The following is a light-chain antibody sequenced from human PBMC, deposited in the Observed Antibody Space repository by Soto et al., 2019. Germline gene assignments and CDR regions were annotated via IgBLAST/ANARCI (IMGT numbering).Light chain of an antibody. CDR3: QTWGTGIQV. V-gene: IGLV4-69*01. CDR1: SGHSSYA. CDR2: LNSDGSH. J-gene: IGLJ2*01. Sequence: QPVLTQSPSASASLGASVKLTCTLSSGHSSYAIAWHQQQPEKGPRYLMKLNSDGSHSKGDGIPDRFSGSSSGAERYLTISSLQSEDEADYYCQTWGTGIQVFGGGTK.